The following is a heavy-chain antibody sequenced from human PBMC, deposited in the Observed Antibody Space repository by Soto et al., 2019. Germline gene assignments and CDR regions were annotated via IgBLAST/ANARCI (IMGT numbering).Heavy chain of an antibody. J-gene: IGHJ4*02. Sequence: ASVKVSCKASGYTFTSYYMHWVRQAPGQGLEWMGIINPSGGSTSYAQKFQGRVTMTRDTSTSTVYMELSSLRSEDTAVYYCARVPPILWFGESYFDYWGQGTLVTVSS. D-gene: IGHD3-10*01. V-gene: IGHV1-46*01. CDR3: ARVPPILWFGESYFDY. CDR1: GYTFTSYY. CDR2: INPSGGST.